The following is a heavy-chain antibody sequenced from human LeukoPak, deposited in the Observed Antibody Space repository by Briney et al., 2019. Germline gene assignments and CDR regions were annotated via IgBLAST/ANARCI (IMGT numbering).Heavy chain of an antibody. J-gene: IGHJ6*03. CDR2: TSGSGENT. Sequence: PGGSLTPSWAAVAFIFSRYAMSWVRQAPGKGLGWVSATSGSGENTYYADSVKGGFTISRDNSKNTLYLQMKSLRAEDTAVYYCAKLGGPYNWDYAGLNYMDVWGKGTTVTVSS. CDR3: AKLGGPYNWDYAGLNYMDV. V-gene: IGHV3-23*01. D-gene: IGHD1-7*01. CDR1: AFIFSRYA.